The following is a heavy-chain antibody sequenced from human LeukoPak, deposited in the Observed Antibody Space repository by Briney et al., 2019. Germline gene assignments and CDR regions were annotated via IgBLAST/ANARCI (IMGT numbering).Heavy chain of an antibody. CDR3: ARDDFYYYYMDV. D-gene: IGHD2-21*02. J-gene: IGHJ6*03. V-gene: IGHV3-33*01. CDR1: GFTFSSYG. CDR2: IWYDGSNK. Sequence: GRSLRLSCAASGFTFSSYGMHWVRQAPGKGLEWVAVIWYDGSNKYYVDSVKGRFTISRDKSKNTLYLQMNSLRAEDTAVYYCARDDFYYYYMDVWGKGTTVTVSS.